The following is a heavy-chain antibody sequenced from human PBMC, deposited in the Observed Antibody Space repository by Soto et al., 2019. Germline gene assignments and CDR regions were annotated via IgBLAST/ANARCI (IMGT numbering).Heavy chain of an antibody. CDR2: LSYDGSDK. Sequence: QVQLVESGGGEVQPGRSLRLSCVASGFTFSTYGMYWVRQAPGKGLEWVAVLSYDGSDKYYADSVKGRFTISRDNSKNTLYLQMNSLRAEVTAVYYCAKDQSHAFDIWGQGTMVTVSS. CDR3: AKDQSHAFDI. J-gene: IGHJ3*02. V-gene: IGHV3-30*18. CDR1: GFTFSTYG.